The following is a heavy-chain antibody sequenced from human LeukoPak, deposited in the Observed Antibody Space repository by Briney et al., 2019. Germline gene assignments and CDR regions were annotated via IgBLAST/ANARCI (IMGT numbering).Heavy chain of an antibody. CDR1: GDSISTYY. D-gene: IGHD3-3*01. V-gene: IGHV4-59*08. Sequence: SETLSLTCTVSGDSISTYYWSWIRQPPGKGLEWIGHIHNGGSTTYNPSLKSRVTISIDTSKNQFSLKLISVTAADTAVYYCARLHYDFWRFDPWGQGTLVTVSS. J-gene: IGHJ5*02. CDR2: IHNGGST. CDR3: ARLHYDFWRFDP.